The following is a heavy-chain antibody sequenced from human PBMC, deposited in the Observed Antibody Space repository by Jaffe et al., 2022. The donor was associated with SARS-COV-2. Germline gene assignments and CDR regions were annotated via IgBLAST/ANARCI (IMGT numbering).Heavy chain of an antibody. D-gene: IGHD5-12*01. V-gene: IGHV3-23*01. CDR3: AKLIRSGYDNYYYYGMDV. J-gene: IGHJ6*02. CDR1: GFTFSSYA. Sequence: EVQLLESGGGLVQPGGSLRLSCAASGFTFSSYAMSWVRQAPGKGLEWVSAISGSGGSTYYADSVKGRFTISRDNSKNTLYLQMNSLRAEDTAVYYCAKLIRSGYDNYYYYGMDVWGQGTTVTVSS. CDR2: ISGSGGST.